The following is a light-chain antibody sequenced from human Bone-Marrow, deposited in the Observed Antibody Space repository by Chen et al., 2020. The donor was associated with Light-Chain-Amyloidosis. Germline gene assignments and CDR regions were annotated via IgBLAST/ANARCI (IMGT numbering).Light chain of an antibody. V-gene: IGLV3-25*03. Sequence: SYALTQPPSVSASPGLTASITCPGDALPTKYAHWYQQKPGQAPVLVIHRDTERPSGISERFSGSSSGTIDTLTISGVQAEDEADYHCQSADSSGTYEVIFGGGTKLTVL. CDR2: RDT. J-gene: IGLJ2*01. CDR3: QSADSSGTYEVI. CDR1: ALPTKY.